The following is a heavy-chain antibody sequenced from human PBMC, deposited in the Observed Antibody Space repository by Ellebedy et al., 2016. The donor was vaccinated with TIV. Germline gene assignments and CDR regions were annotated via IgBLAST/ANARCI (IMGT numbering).Heavy chain of an antibody. CDR3: AREVVVTGAPYYFDY. D-gene: IGHD2-21*02. V-gene: IGHV3-11*01. CDR1: GFTFSDYY. CDR2: ISSSGSTV. J-gene: IGHJ4*02. Sequence: GESLKISXAASGFTFSDYYMSWIRQAPGKGLEWLSYISSSGSTVYYADSVKGRFTISRDNAKNSLYLQMNSLRAEDTAVYYCAREVVVTGAPYYFDYWGQGILVTVSS.